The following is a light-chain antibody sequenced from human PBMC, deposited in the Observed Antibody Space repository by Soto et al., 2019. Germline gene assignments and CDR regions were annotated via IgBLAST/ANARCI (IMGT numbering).Light chain of an antibody. V-gene: IGLV2-8*01. Sequence: QSVLTQPPSASGSPGQSVTISCTGTSSDVGGYNFVSWYLQKPGKAPKLIIYEVTKRPSGVPERFSGSKSGNTASLTVSGLQTEDEADYYCSSYTSSSTRVFGGGTKLTVL. CDR2: EVT. CDR1: SSDVGGYNF. J-gene: IGLJ3*02. CDR3: SSYTSSSTRV.